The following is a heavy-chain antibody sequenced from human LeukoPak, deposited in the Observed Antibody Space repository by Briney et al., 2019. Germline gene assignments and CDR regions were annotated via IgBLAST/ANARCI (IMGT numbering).Heavy chain of an antibody. Sequence: SETLSLTCAVYGGSFSGYYWSWIRQPPGKGLEWIGEINHSGSTNYNPSLKSRVAISVDTSKNQFSLKLSSVTAADTAVYYCASRGYSYGYVDYWGQGTLVTVSS. J-gene: IGHJ4*02. D-gene: IGHD5-18*01. CDR2: INHSGST. CDR3: ASRGYSYGYVDY. V-gene: IGHV4-34*01. CDR1: GGSFSGYY.